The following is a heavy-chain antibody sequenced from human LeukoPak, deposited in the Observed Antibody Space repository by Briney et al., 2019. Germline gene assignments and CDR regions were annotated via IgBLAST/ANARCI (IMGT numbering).Heavy chain of an antibody. Sequence: GGSLRLSCAASGFTLRSYAMSWVRQAAGKGLEWGSVIYGSSRTYYADSVKGRFTISRDNSKNTVYLQMDSLRAEDTAVYYCARERADGYNYGDYFDDWGQGTLGTVSS. CDR2: IYGSSRT. CDR1: GFTLRSYA. CDR3: ARERADGYNYGDYFDD. D-gene: IGHD5-18*01. V-gene: IGHV3-66*01. J-gene: IGHJ4*02.